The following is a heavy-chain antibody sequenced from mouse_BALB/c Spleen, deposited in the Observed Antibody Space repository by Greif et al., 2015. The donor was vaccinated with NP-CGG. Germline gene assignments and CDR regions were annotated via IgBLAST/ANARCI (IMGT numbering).Heavy chain of an antibody. J-gene: IGHJ3*01. CDR1: GDSITSGY. D-gene: IGHD2-12*01. V-gene: IGHV3-8*02. CDR2: ISYSGST. CDR3: ARSTYYRFAY. Sequence: EVQLQQSGPRLVKPSQTLSLTCSVTGDSITSGYWNWIRKFPGNKLEYMGYISYSGSTYYNPSLKSRISITRDTSKNXYYLQLNSVAAEETATYYCARSTYYRFAYWGQGTLVTVSA.